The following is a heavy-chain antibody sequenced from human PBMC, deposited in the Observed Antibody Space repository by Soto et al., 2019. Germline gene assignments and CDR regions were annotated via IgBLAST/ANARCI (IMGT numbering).Heavy chain of an antibody. V-gene: IGHV3-23*01. CDR2: ISGGGGST. D-gene: IGHD5-18*01. CDR1: GFTFRSHA. Sequence: PGGSLRLSCAASGFTFRSHAMSWVRQAPGKGLEWVLGISGGGGSTYYADSVKGRFTISRDNSKNTLYLQMNSLRAEDTAVYYCAKELGYSYGYPLAAFDIWGQGTMVTVSS. J-gene: IGHJ3*02. CDR3: AKELGYSYGYPLAAFDI.